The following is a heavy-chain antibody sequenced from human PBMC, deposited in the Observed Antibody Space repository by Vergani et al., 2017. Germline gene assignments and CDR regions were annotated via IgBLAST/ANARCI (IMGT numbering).Heavy chain of an antibody. CDR3: ARKSSYCGGDCYIDY. CDR1: GFTFRDYY. CDR2: ISRSSSYT. J-gene: IGHJ4*02. Sequence: QVQLVESGGGLVKPGGSLRLSCAASGFTFRDYYMSWILQAPGKGLEWVSYISRSSSYTNYADSVKGRFTISRDNAKNTLYLQMNSLRAEDTAVYYCARKSSYCGGDCYIDYWGQGSLVTVSS. D-gene: IGHD2-21*02. V-gene: IGHV3-11*05.